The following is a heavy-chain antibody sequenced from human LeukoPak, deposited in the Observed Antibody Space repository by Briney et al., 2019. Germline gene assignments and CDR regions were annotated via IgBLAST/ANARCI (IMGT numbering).Heavy chain of an antibody. Sequence: GGSLRLSCTASGFTFSSCGMHWVRQAPGQGLEWVAVIWSDGSKKYHADSVKGRFTISRDNTKNMLYLQMNSLRAEDTAIYYCVRVGTDSIDSYPDYWGQGTLVTVTS. J-gene: IGHJ4*02. V-gene: IGHV3-33*01. CDR1: GFTFSSCG. D-gene: IGHD3-22*01. CDR3: VRVGTDSIDSYPDY. CDR2: IWSDGSKK.